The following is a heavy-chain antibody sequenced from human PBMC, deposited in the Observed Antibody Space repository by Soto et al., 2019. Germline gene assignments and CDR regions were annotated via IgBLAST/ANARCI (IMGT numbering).Heavy chain of an antibody. CDR2: IIPILGIA. Sequence: ASVKVSCKASGGTFSSYTISWVRQAPGQGLEWMGRIIPILGIANYAQKFQGRVTITADKSTSTAYMELSSLRSEDTAVYYCVFSGGYCSGGSCSKTHYYFDYWGQGTLVTISS. J-gene: IGHJ4*02. CDR3: VFSGGYCSGGSCSKTHYYFDY. D-gene: IGHD2-15*01. CDR1: GGTFSSYT. V-gene: IGHV1-69*02.